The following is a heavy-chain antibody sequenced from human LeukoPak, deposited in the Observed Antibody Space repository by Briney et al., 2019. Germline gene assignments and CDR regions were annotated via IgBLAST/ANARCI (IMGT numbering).Heavy chain of an antibody. V-gene: IGHV3-30*02. D-gene: IGHD3-9*01. J-gene: IGHJ4*02. CDR1: GFTFSIYG. Sequence: PGRSLRLSCAASGFTFSIYGMHWVRQAPGKGLEWVAFIRYDGSNKYYADSVKGRFTISRDNSKNTLYLQMSSLRAEDTAVYYCAKDLYDILTGSLTPPGYWGQGTLVTVSS. CDR3: AKDLYDILTGSLTPPGY. CDR2: IRYDGSNK.